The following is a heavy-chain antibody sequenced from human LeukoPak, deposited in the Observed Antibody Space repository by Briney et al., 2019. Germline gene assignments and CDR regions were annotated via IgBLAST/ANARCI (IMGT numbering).Heavy chain of an antibody. CDR1: GFTFSNEN. Sequence: PGGSLRLSCAASGFTFSNENMNWVRQAPGKGLEWISYITSSSSTIYYADSVKGRFTISRDNAKDSLHLQMNSLRDEDTAVYYCARDGFIRWGQGTLVTVSS. CDR2: ITSSSSTI. D-gene: IGHD3-10*01. V-gene: IGHV3-48*02. CDR3: ARDGFIR. J-gene: IGHJ4*02.